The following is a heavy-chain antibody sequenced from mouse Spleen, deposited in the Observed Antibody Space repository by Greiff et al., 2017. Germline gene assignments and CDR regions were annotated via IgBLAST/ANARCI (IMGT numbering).Heavy chain of an antibody. D-gene: IGHD2-5*01. Sequence: EVHLVESGGGLVQPGGSLKLSCAASGFTFSDYGMAWVRQAPRKGPEWVAFISNLAYSIYYADTVTGRFTISRENAKNTLYLEMSSLRSEDTAMYYCARQDYSNSYYAMDYWGQGTSVTVSS. CDR2: ISNLAYSI. CDR3: ARQDYSNSYYAMDY. V-gene: IGHV5-15*01. CDR1: GFTFSDYG. J-gene: IGHJ4*01.